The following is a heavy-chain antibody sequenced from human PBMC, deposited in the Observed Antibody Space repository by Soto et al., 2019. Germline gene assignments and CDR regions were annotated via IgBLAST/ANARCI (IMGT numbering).Heavy chain of an antibody. CDR1: GFTFSNAW. J-gene: IGHJ6*02. CDR2: IKSKTDGGTT. Sequence: GGSLRLSCAASGFTFSNAWMNWVRQAPGKGLEWVGRIKSKTDGGTTDYAAPVKGRFTISRDDSKNTLYLQMNSLKTEDTAVYYCTTDYGYEWSSWYRGVYYGMDVWGQGTTVTVSS. V-gene: IGHV3-15*07. CDR3: TTDYGYEWSSWYRGVYYGMDV. D-gene: IGHD6-13*01.